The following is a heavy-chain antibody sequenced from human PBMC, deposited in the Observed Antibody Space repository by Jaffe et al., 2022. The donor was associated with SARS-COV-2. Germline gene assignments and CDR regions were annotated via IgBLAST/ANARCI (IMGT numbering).Heavy chain of an antibody. Sequence: EVQLVESGGGLVQPGGSLRLSCAASGFTFTSYAMAWVRQAPGKGLEWVSSISDSGGSTYYTNSVKGRFTISRDNSKNTLNLQVNSLRAEDTAVYYCAKGRYGDYVGYFDYWGQGALVTVSS. V-gene: IGHV3-23*04. CDR1: GFTFTSYA. CDR2: ISDSGGST. J-gene: IGHJ4*02. CDR3: AKGRYGDYVGYFDY. D-gene: IGHD4-17*01.